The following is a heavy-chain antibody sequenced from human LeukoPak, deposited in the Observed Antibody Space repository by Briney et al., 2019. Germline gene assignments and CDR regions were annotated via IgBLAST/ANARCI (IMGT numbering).Heavy chain of an antibody. CDR3: ARDPTYFGIPLDY. D-gene: IGHD2/OR15-2a*01. J-gene: IGHJ4*02. Sequence: GGSLRLSCAASGFTFSNYWMTWVRQAPGKGLEWVANIKQDGSEKYYVDSVKGRFTISGDNAKNSLYLQMNSLRAEDTAVYYCARDPTYFGIPLDYWGQGTLVTVSS. CDR1: GFTFSNYW. V-gene: IGHV3-7*01. CDR2: IKQDGSEK.